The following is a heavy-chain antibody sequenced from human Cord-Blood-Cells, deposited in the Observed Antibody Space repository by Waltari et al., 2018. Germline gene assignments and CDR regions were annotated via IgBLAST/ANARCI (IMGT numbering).Heavy chain of an antibody. D-gene: IGHD6-19*01. CDR1: GGSISSSSYS. V-gene: IGHV4-39*01. J-gene: IGHJ2*01. CDR3: AKYSSGWYWYFDL. CDR2: IYYSGST. Sequence: QLQLQESGPGLVKPSETLSLTCTVSGGSISSSSYSWGWFRKPPGKGLEWIGSIYYSGSTYYNPSLKSRVTISVDTSKNQFSLKLSSVTAADTAVYYCAKYSSGWYWYFDLWGRGTLVTVSS.